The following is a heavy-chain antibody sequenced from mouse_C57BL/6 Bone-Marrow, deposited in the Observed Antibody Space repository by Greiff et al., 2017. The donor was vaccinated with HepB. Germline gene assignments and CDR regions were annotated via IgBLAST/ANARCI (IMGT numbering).Heavy chain of an antibody. CDR3: ARDYYGSSYEAWFAY. V-gene: IGHV15-2*01. CDR2: ILPSIGRT. D-gene: IGHD1-1*01. CDR1: DSAVFPIAY. Sequence: VQLQQSGSELRSPGSSVKLSCKDFDSAVFPIAYMSWVRQKPGHGFEWIGGILPSIGRTIYGEKFEDKATLDADTLSNTAYLELNSLTSEDSAIYYCARDYYGSSYEAWFAYWGQGTRVTVSA. J-gene: IGHJ3*01.